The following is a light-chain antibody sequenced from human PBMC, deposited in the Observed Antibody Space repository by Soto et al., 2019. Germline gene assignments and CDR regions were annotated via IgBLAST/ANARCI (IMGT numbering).Light chain of an antibody. CDR3: SSYADSNNLV. J-gene: IGLJ2*01. Sequence: QSALTQPPSASGSPGQSVTISCIGTSSDVGGYDYVSWFQQHPGKAPKLMIYEVTKRPSGVPDRFSGSKSGNTASLTVSGLQAEDEADYYCSSYADSNNLVFGGGTQLT. V-gene: IGLV2-8*01. CDR1: SSDVGGYDY. CDR2: EVT.